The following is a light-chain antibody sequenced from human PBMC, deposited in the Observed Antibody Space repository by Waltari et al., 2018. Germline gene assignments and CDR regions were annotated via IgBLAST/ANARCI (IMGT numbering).Light chain of an antibody. CDR2: DIN. Sequence: QSALTQPRSVSGSPGQPVTISCPGTSPNLGVYTYVSWYQQHPGKAPKVVIYDINKWPSGVPDRFSGSKSGNTASLTISGLQAEDEADYYCCSYEATNTLVFGTGTKVTVL. V-gene: IGLV2-11*01. CDR1: SPNLGVYTY. J-gene: IGLJ1*01. CDR3: CSYEATNTLV.